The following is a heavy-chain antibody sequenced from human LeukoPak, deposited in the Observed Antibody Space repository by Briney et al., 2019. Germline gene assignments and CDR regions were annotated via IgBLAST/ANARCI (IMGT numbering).Heavy chain of an antibody. D-gene: IGHD3-22*01. CDR3: ATHSSYYYDSSGYYFRYWYFDL. CDR1: GYTLTELS. CDR2: FDPEDGET. Sequence: ASVTVSCKVSGYTLTELSMHWVRQAPGKGLEWMGGFDPEDGETIYAQKFQGRVTMTEDTSTDTAYMELSSLRSGDTAVYYCATHSSYYYDSSGYYFRYWYFDLWGRGTLVTVSS. V-gene: IGHV1-24*01. J-gene: IGHJ2*01.